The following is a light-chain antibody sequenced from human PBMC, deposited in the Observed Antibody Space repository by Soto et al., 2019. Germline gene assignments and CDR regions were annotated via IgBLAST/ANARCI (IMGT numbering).Light chain of an antibody. Sequence: QSVLTQPPSASGSPGQSVTISCTGTSSDVGGYNYVSWYQQHSGKAPNLMIYEVSKRPSGVPDRFSGSKSGNTASLTVSGLQAEDEADYYCSSYAGINNFVVFGGGTKLTVL. CDR3: SSYAGINNFVV. J-gene: IGLJ2*01. V-gene: IGLV2-8*01. CDR2: EVS. CDR1: SSDVGGYNY.